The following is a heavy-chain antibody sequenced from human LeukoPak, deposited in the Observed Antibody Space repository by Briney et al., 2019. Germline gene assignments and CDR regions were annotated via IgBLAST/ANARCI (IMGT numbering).Heavy chain of an antibody. J-gene: IGHJ4*02. V-gene: IGHV4-59*01. Sequence: SETLSLTCTVSGGSISSYYWSWIRQPPGKGLEWIGYIYYSGSTNYNPSLKSRVTISVDTSKNQFSLKLSSVTAADTAVYYCARNYYDSSRRAYYFDYWGQGTLVTVSS. CDR1: GGSISSYY. CDR2: IYYSGST. CDR3: ARNYYDSSRRAYYFDY. D-gene: IGHD3-22*01.